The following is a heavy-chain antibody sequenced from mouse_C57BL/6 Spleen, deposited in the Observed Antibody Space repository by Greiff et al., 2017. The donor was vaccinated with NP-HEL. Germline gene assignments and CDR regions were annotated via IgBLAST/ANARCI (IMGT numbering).Heavy chain of an antibody. CDR2: ISSGSSTI. V-gene: IGHV5-17*01. Sequence: VQLKASGGGLVKPGGSLKLSCAASGFTFSDYGMHWVRQAPEKGLEWVAYISSGSSTIYYADTVQGRFTISRDNAKNTLFLQMTSLRSEDTAMYYCAIPLDGYPHYYAMDYWGQGTSVTVSS. CDR1: GFTFSDYG. D-gene: IGHD2-3*01. J-gene: IGHJ4*01. CDR3: AIPLDGYPHYYAMDY.